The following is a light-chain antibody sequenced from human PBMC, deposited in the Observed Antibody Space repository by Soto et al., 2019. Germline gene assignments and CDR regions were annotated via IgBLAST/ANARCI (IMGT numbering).Light chain of an antibody. CDR3: QENNNWPPGRLT. Sequence: MTQSPATLSVSPGETDTLSCRANQSVSSNLAWYQQKPGQAPRLLIYGASTRATGIPARFSGSGSGTEFTLTISSLQSEDFGVYYCQENNNWPPGRLTFGGGTKVEIK. J-gene: IGKJ4*01. CDR1: QSVSSN. V-gene: IGKV3-15*01. CDR2: GAS.